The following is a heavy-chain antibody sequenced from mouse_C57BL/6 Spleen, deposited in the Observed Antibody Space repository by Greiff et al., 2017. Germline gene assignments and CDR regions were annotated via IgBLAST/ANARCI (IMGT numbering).Heavy chain of an antibody. V-gene: IGHV1-18*01. D-gene: IGHD3-2*02. CDR2: INPNNGGT. J-gene: IGHJ2*01. CDR3: ARRAAQVRHYFDY. CDR1: GYTFTDYN. Sequence: EVQLVESGPELVKPGASVKIPCKASGYTFTDYNMDWVKQSHGKSLEWIGDINPNNGGTIYNQKFKGKATLTVDKSSSTAYMARRSLTSEDTAVYYCARRAAQVRHYFDYWGQGTTLTVSS.